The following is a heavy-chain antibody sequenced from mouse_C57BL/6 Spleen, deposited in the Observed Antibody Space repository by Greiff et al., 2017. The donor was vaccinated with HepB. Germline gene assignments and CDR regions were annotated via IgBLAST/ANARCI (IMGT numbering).Heavy chain of an antibody. CDR1: GYTFTSYW. D-gene: IGHD1-1*01. Sequence: QVQLQQPGAELVKPGASVKMSCKASGYTFTSYWITWVKQRPGQGLEWIGDIYPGSGSTNYNEKFKSKATLTVDTPSSTAYMQLSSLTSEDSAVYYCARSTTVVGGYFDVWGTGTTVTVSS. CDR3: ARSTTVVGGYFDV. V-gene: IGHV1-55*01. CDR2: IYPGSGST. J-gene: IGHJ1*03.